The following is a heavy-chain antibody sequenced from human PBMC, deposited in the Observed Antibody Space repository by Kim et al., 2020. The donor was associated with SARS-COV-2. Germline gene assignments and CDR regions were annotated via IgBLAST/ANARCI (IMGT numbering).Heavy chain of an antibody. V-gene: IGHV3-30*01. CDR3: ARAGSGSSYYGMDV. Sequence: PVKGRFTITRDNSKNTLYLQMNSLRAEDTAGYYGARAGSGSSYYGMDVWGQGTTVTVSS. D-gene: IGHD1-26*01. J-gene: IGHJ6*02.